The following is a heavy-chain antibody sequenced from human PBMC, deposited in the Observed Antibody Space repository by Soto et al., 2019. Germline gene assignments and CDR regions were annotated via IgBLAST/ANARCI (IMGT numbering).Heavy chain of an antibody. CDR2: IYSTGTT. CDR1: GASISSYY. CDR3: ARFASTVTRYYHYFMDV. Sequence: QVQLQESGPGLVKPSETLSLTCTVSGASISSYYWSWIRQSPGKGLEWIGHIYSTGTTTYKPSLKSGVIISVATSKNQFSLKLSSVAAADTAVYYCARFASTVTRYYHYFMDVWGRGTTVTVSS. J-gene: IGHJ6*04. V-gene: IGHV4-59*08. D-gene: IGHD4-17*01.